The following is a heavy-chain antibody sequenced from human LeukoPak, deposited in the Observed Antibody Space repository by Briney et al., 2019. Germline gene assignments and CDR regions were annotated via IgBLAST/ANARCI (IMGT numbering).Heavy chain of an antibody. CDR2: VSGGGSGGST. CDR3: AKLIRGVVVPYYDY. CDR1: GFTFSSNA. J-gene: IGHJ4*02. V-gene: IGHV3-23*01. D-gene: IGHD3-10*01. Sequence: GGSLRLSCEAPGFTFSSNAMSWVRQAPGKGLEWVSAVSGGGSGGSTYYADSVKGRFTISRDNSKNTLYLQMNSLRAEDTALYYCAKLIRGVVVPYYDYWGQGTLVTVSS.